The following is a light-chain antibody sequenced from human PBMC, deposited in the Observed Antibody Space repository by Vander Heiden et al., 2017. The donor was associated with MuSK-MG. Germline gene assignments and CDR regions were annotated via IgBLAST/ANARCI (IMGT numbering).Light chain of an antibody. CDR2: AAS. Sequence: DIQMTQSPSSLSASVGDRVTITCRASQSISSYLNWYQQKPGKAPKLLIYAASSLQSRVPSRFSGSGSGTDFTLTISRLQPEDFATYYCQQSDSTPFTFGHWTKVDIK. V-gene: IGKV1-39*01. J-gene: IGKJ3*01. CDR3: QQSDSTPFT. CDR1: QSISSY.